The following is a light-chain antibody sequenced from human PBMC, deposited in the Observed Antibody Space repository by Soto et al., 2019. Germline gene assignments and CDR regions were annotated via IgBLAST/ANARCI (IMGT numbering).Light chain of an antibody. V-gene: IGKV1-5*03. CDR2: KAS. CDR3: QHYNSYSEA. CDR1: QTISSW. Sequence: DIQMTQSPSTLSGSVGDRVTITCRASQTISSWLAWYQQKPGKAPKLLIYKASTLKSGVTSRFSGSGSGKEFTLTISSLQPDDFATYYCQHYNSYSEAFGQGNKVELK. J-gene: IGKJ1*01.